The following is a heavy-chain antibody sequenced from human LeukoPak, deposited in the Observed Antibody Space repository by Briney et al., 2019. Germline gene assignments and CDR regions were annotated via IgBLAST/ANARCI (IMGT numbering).Heavy chain of an antibody. V-gene: IGHV4-39*07. J-gene: IGHJ4*02. CDR2: IYYSGST. Sequence: SETLSLTCTVSGGSISSSSYYWGWIRQPPGKGLEWIGSIYYSGSTYYNPSLKGRVTISVDTSKNQFSLKLSSVTAADTAVYYCARFAYCGGHCWYYFDYWGQGSLVTVSS. CDR1: GGSISSSSYY. D-gene: IGHD2-21*02. CDR3: ARFAYCGGHCWYYFDY.